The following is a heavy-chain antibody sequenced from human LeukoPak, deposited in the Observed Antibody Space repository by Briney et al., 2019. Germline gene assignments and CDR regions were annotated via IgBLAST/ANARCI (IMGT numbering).Heavy chain of an antibody. D-gene: IGHD3-9*01. Sequence: GGSLRLSCAASGFTFSSYGMSWVRQAPGKGLEWVSAISGSGGSTYYADSVKGRFTISRDNSKNKLYLQMNSLRAEDTAVYYCAKCAPLLRYFDWLPYYFDYWGQGTLVTVSS. CDR3: AKCAPLLRYFDWLPYYFDY. V-gene: IGHV3-23*01. J-gene: IGHJ4*02. CDR2: ISGSGGST. CDR1: GFTFSSYG.